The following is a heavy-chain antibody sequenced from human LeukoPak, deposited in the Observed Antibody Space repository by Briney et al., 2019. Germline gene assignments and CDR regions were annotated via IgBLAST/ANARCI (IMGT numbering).Heavy chain of an antibody. Sequence: GGSLRLSCAASGLTFSDYWMSWVRQAPGKGLEWVANIKGDGSEKYYVDSVKGRFTISRDNGKNSLYPQMNSLRAEDTAVYYCARDRRGVSVIWGQGTLVTVSS. CDR1: GLTFSDYW. CDR3: ARDRRGVSVI. V-gene: IGHV3-7*01. D-gene: IGHD3-10*01. J-gene: IGHJ4*02. CDR2: IKGDGSEK.